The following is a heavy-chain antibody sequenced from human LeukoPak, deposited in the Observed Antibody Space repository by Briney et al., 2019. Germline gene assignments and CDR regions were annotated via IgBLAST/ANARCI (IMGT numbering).Heavy chain of an antibody. D-gene: IGHD6-25*01. Sequence: PSETLSLTCTVSDGSISSSSYYLGWIRQPPGKGLEWIGSIYYSGSTYYNPSLKSRVTISVDTSKNQFSLKLSSVTAADTAVYYCARQGGPDYWGQGTLVTVSS. CDR2: IYYSGST. CDR3: ARQGGPDY. V-gene: IGHV4-39*01. CDR1: DGSISSSSYY. J-gene: IGHJ4*02.